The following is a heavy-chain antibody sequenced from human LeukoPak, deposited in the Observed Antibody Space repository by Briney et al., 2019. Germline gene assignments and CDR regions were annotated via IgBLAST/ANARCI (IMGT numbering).Heavy chain of an antibody. Sequence: GGSLRLSCAASGFTFSSYSMNWVRQAPGKGLEWVSSISSSSSYIYYADSVKGRFTISRDNAKNSLYLQMNSLRAEDTAVYYCARDPGIAVAGTRAAFDIWGQGTMVTVSS. J-gene: IGHJ3*02. V-gene: IGHV3-21*01. CDR2: ISSSSSYI. D-gene: IGHD6-19*01. CDR3: ARDPGIAVAGTRAAFDI. CDR1: GFTFSSYS.